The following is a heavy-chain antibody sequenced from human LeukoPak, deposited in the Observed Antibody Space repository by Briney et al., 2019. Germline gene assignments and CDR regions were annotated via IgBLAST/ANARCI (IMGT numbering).Heavy chain of an antibody. J-gene: IGHJ4*02. CDR3: ARDTYYYGSGSYQYYFDY. CDR1: GGSISSSSYY. CDR2: IYYSGST. D-gene: IGHD3-10*01. V-gene: IGHV4-39*02. Sequence: SETLSLTCTVSGGSISSSSYYWGWIRQPPGKGLEWIGSIYYSGSTYYSPSLTSRVTISVDTSKNQFSLRLSSVTAADTAVYYCARDTYYYGSGSYQYYFDYWGQGTLVTVSS.